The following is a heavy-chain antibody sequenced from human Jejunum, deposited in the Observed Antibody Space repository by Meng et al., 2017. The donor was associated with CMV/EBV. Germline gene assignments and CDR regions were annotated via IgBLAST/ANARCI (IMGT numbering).Heavy chain of an antibody. CDR1: GFSLSTMRLG. V-gene: IGHV2-5*01. J-gene: IGHJ4*02. CDR3: ARLTDFSSSHSDYFDY. Sequence: GFSLSTMRLGVGWVRQPPGKALEWLALIYWNGDARYRPSLKSRLTITKDTSKNQVVLTMTNMDPVDTGTYYCARLTDFSSSHSDYFDYWGQGTLVTVS. CDR2: IYWNGDA. D-gene: IGHD3-3*01.